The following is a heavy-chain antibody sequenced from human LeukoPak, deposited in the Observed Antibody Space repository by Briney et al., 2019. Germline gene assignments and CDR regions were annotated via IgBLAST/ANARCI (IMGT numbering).Heavy chain of an antibody. CDR2: VSGSGDTT. Sequence: GAFLRLSCAASVFTFSNYAICGVRQPPGGGVEVLSGVSGSGDTTFYADSVKGRFTISRDNSKNTLYLQMSSLRAEDTALDYCAKGNIAADATSLHFAYWGQGNLVTVSS. CDR1: VFTFSNYA. J-gene: IGHJ4*02. CDR3: AKGNIAADATSLHFAY. D-gene: IGHD6-6*01. V-gene: IGHV3-23*01.